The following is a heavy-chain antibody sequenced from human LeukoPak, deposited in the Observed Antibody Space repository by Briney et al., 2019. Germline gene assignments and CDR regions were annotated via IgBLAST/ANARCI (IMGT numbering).Heavy chain of an antibody. V-gene: IGHV1-46*01. D-gene: IGHD3-22*01. CDR3: ARVLPDYYDSSGYYYQANFDY. J-gene: IGHJ4*02. Sequence: ASVKVSCKASGYTFTGYHMHWVRQAPGQGLEWMGRINPNSGGSTSYAQKFQGRVTMTRDTSTSTVYMELSSLRSEDTAVYYCARVLPDYYDSSGYYYQANFDYWGQGTLVTVSS. CDR2: INPNSGGST. CDR1: GYTFTGYH.